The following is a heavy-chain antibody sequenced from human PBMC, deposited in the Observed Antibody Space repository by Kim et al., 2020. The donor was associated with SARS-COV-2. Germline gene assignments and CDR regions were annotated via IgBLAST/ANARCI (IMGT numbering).Heavy chain of an antibody. CDR3: ARDLNGSGSYYFDY. J-gene: IGHJ4*02. Sequence: PSLNSRVTISVDPSKNQFSLKLSSVTAADTAVYYCARDLNGSGSYYFDYWGQGTLVTVSS. V-gene: IGHV4-31*02. D-gene: IGHD3-10*01.